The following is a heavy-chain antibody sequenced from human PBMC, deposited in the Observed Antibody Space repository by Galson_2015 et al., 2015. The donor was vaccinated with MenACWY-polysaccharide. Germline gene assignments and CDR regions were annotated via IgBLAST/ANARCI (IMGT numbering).Heavy chain of an antibody. Sequence: SLRLSCAASGFTFSTYWMHWVRQAPGKGLVWVSRIKSDGSSTNYADSVKGRFTISGDNAKNTLYLQTNSLRAEDTALYYCARGYSAYDWGQGTLVTVSA. CDR2: IKSDGSST. J-gene: IGHJ4*02. D-gene: IGHD5-12*01. CDR3: ARGYSAYD. CDR1: GFTFSTYW. V-gene: IGHV3-74*01.